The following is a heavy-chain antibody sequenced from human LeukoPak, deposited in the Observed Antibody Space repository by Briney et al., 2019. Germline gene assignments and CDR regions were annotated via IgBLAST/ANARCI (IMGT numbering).Heavy chain of an antibody. J-gene: IGHJ4*02. CDR3: AREGQEGLD. CDR1: GFTFSHXX. V-gene: IGHV3-74*01. Sequence: PGGSLRLSCAASGFTFSHXXXXXXXQXXXXXVVWVXRIYSDGIXXXXXXXXKGXXXXXXDXAKSTLYLQMSSLRAEDTAVYYCAREGQEGLDWGQGTLVTVSS. CDR2: IYSDGIXX. D-gene: IGHD6-6*01.